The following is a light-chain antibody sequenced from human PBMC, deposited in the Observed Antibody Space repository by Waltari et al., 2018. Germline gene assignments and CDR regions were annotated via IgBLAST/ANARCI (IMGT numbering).Light chain of an antibody. V-gene: IGKV1-17*01. CDR2: AAS. Sequence: DIQMTQSPSPLSASAGDRVTITCRASQDISTYLNWYQQKPGKAPKRLIYAASSLESGVPSRFSGSGSGTDFTLTISSLQPEDFATYYCLQYNSNPFTFGPGTKLDIK. J-gene: IGKJ3*01. CDR1: QDISTY. CDR3: LQYNSNPFT.